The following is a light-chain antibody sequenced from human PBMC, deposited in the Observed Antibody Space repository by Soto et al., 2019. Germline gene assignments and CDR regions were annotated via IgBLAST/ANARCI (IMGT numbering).Light chain of an antibody. V-gene: IGKV1-39*01. Sequence: IQMTQFPSSLSASVCNCVTLTCRASQSISSYLNWYQQKPGKDPKLLIYAASSLQSGVPSRFSGSGSGTDFTLTISSLQPDDFATYYCKQSYSTPTVGKGTRLEIK. J-gene: IGKJ5*01. CDR1: QSISSY. CDR3: KQSYSTPT. CDR2: AAS.